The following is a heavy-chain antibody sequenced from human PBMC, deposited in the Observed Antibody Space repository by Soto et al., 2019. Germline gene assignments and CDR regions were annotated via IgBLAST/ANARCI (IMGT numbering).Heavy chain of an antibody. CDR2: IYYSGST. J-gene: IGHJ6*02. V-gene: IGHV4-39*01. CDR1: GGSISSSSYY. D-gene: IGHD3-9*01. CDR3: ARTSYYDILTGYYTYYYGMDV. Sequence: PSETLSLTCTVSGGSISSSSYYWGWIRQPPGKGLEWIGSIYYSGSTYYNPSLKSRVTISVDTSKNQFSLKLSSVTAADTAVYYCARTSYYDILTGYYTYYYGMDVWGQGTKVTVSS.